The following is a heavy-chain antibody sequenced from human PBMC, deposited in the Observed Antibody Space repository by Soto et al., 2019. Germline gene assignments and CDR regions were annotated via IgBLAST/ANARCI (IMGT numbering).Heavy chain of an antibody. Sequence: GGSLRLSCAASGFTFSSHAMSWVRQAPGKGLEWVSAISGSGGSTYYADSVKGRFTISRDNSKNTLYLQMNSLRAEDTAVYYCAKDYYDSSGYYRQYFQHWGQGTLVTVSS. J-gene: IGHJ1*01. D-gene: IGHD3-22*01. CDR2: ISGSGGST. CDR3: AKDYYDSSGYYRQYFQH. V-gene: IGHV3-23*01. CDR1: GFTFSSHA.